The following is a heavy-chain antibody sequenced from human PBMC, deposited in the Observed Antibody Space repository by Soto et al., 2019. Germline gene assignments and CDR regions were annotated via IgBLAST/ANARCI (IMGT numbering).Heavy chain of an antibody. Sequence: ASVKVSCKASGYTFTNYAMHWVRQAPGQRLEWMGWINAGDGNTKYSQKFQGRVTITRDTSATTAYMDLSSLTSEDTAVYYCARDPGYSSGWYYFDCWGQGTLVTVSS. J-gene: IGHJ4*02. CDR3: ARDPGYSSGWYYFDC. V-gene: IGHV1-3*01. CDR1: GYTFTNYA. CDR2: INAGDGNT. D-gene: IGHD6-19*01.